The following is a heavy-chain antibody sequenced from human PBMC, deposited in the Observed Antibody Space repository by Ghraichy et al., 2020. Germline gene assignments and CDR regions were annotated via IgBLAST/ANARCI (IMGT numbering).Heavy chain of an antibody. CDR2: ISSSSSHR. J-gene: IGHJ6*02. V-gene: IGHV3-21*01. D-gene: IGHD6-13*01. Sequence: GGSLRLSCAASGFTFSNYNMNWVRQSPGKGLEWVSFISSSSSHRYYADSVKGRFTISRENAKNSLYLQMNSLRAGDTAVYYCARARDRYSSSWYGPDGMDVWGQGTTVTVSS. CDR1: GFTFSNYN. CDR3: ARARDRYSSSWYGPDGMDV.